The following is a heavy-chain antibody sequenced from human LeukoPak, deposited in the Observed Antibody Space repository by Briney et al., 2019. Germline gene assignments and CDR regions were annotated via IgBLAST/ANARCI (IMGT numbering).Heavy chain of an antibody. V-gene: IGHV4-59*01. Sequence: SETLSLTCTVSGGSISSYYWSWIRQPPGKGLEWIGYIYYSGSTNYKSSLKSRVTISVDTSKNQFSLKLSSVTAADTAVYYCARTTEGGYSYGYFYYYYMDVWGKGTTVTTSS. CDR1: GGSISSYY. J-gene: IGHJ6*03. D-gene: IGHD5-18*01. CDR3: ARTTEGGYSYGYFYYYYMDV. CDR2: IYYSGST.